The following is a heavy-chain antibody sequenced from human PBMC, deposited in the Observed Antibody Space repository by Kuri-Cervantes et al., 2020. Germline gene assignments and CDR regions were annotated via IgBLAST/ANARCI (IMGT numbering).Heavy chain of an antibody. D-gene: IGHD3-3*01. CDR2: IKPDGSEK. J-gene: IGHJ3*02. CDR1: GFTFSNYW. V-gene: IGHV3-7*01. Sequence: GGSLRLSCAASGFTFSNYWLTWVRQAPGKGLEWAANIKPDGSEKYSVDSVKGRFTISGDNAKNSLYLQMNSLRAEDTAVYYCARYGSGDFDIWGQGTMVTVSS. CDR3: ARYGSGDFDI.